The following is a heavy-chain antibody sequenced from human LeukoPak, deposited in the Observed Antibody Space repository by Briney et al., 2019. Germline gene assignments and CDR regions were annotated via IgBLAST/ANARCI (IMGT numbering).Heavy chain of an antibody. CDR1: GGTFNSYA. CDR2: IIPIFGTA. V-gene: IGHV1-69*13. CDR3: AREGGRVTKRSGYFDY. D-gene: IGHD3-3*01. J-gene: IGHJ4*02. Sequence: SVKVSCKASGGTFNSYAISWVRQAPGQGLEWMGGIIPIFGTANYAQKFQGRVTITADESTSTAYMELSSLRSEDTAVYYCAREGGRVTKRSGYFDYWGQGTLVTVSS.